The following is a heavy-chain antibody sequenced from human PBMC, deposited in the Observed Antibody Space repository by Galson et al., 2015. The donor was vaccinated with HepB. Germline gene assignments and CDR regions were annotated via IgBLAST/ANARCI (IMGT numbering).Heavy chain of an antibody. Sequence: SLRLSCAASGFTFSSYSMNWVRQAPGKGLEWVSYISSSSSTIYYADSVKGRFTISRDNAKNSLYLQMNSLRAEDTAVYYCAQEGCFDCWSGYTDDSYGMDVSGQRTT. V-gene: IGHV3-48*01. J-gene: IGHJ6*02. CDR2: ISSSSSTI. CDR3: AQEGCFDCWSGYTDDSYGMDV. D-gene: IGHD3-3*01. CDR1: GFTFSSYS.